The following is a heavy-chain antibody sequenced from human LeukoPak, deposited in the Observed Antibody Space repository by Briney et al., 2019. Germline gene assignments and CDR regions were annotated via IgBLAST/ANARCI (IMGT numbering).Heavy chain of an antibody. CDR1: GFTFSSYG. CDR3: AKDPSIAVAVVLDY. D-gene: IGHD6-19*01. Sequence: GRSLRLSCAASGFTFSSYGMHWVRQAPGKGLEWVAVISYDGSNKYYADSVKGRFTISRDNSKNTLYLQMNSLRAEDTAVYYCAKDPSIAVAVVLDYWGQGTLVTVSS. CDR2: ISYDGSNK. V-gene: IGHV3-30*18. J-gene: IGHJ4*02.